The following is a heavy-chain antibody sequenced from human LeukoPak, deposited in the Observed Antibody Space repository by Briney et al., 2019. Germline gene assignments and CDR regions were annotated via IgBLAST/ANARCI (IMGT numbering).Heavy chain of an antibody. J-gene: IGHJ4*02. V-gene: IGHV3-48*01. Sequence: GGSLRLSCAASGFSFSRHAMNWLRQAPGKGLEWISHISGGSDIIEYADSVRGRFTISRDNGRGSLYLQMNSLRVEDTAVYYCARYGSGRNYIDPFDFWGQGTLVAVSS. CDR2: ISGGSDII. CDR1: GFSFSRHA. D-gene: IGHD3-10*01. CDR3: ARYGSGRNYIDPFDF.